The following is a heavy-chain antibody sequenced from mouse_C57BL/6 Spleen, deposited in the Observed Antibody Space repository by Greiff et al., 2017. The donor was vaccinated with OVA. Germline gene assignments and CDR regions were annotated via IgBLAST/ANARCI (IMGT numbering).Heavy chain of an antibody. V-gene: IGHV1-53*01. D-gene: IGHD1-1*01. Sequence: VQLQQPGTELVKPGASVKLSCKASGYTFTSYWMHWVKQRPGQGLEWIGNINPSNGGTNYNEKFKSKATLTVDKSSSTAYMRLSSLTSEDSAVYYCARPYYGSSDWYFDVWGTGTTVTVSS. CDR3: ARPYYGSSDWYFDV. J-gene: IGHJ1*03. CDR2: INPSNGGT. CDR1: GYTFTSYW.